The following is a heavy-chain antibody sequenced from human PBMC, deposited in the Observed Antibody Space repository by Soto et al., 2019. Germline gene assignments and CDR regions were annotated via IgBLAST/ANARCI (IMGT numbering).Heavy chain of an antibody. CDR1: GFTFSSYG. V-gene: IGHV3-30*18. J-gene: IGHJ4*02. D-gene: IGHD3-22*01. Sequence: QVQLVESGGGVVQPGRSLRLSCAASGFTFSSYGMHWVRQAPGKGLEWVAVISYDGSNKYYADSVKGRFTISRDNSKNTLYLQMNSLRAEDTAVYYCAKGDSRGDVVDYWGQGTLVTVSS. CDR2: ISYDGSNK. CDR3: AKGDSRGDVVDY.